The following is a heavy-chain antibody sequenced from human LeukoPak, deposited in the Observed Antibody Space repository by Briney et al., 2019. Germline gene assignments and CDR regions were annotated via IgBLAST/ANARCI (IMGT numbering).Heavy chain of an antibody. D-gene: IGHD3-10*01. J-gene: IGHJ2*01. CDR3: AKGFEGLRYWYFDR. Sequence: SVKGRFTISRDNAKNSVYLQMNSLRAEDTAVYYCAKGFEGLRYWYFDRWGRGTTVTVSS. V-gene: IGHV3-21*04.